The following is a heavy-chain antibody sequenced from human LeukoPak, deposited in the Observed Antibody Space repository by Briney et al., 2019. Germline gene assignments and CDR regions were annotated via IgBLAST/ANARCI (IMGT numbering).Heavy chain of an antibody. Sequence: GSLRLSCAASGFTFSSYEMNWVRQAPGKGLEWVSYISSSGSTIYYADSVKGRFTISRDNAKNSLYLQMNSLRAEDTAVYYCARGGYSYDYTYFDYWGQGTLVTVSS. D-gene: IGHD5-18*01. V-gene: IGHV3-48*03. J-gene: IGHJ4*02. CDR1: GFTFSSYE. CDR3: ARGGYSYDYTYFDY. CDR2: ISSSGSTI.